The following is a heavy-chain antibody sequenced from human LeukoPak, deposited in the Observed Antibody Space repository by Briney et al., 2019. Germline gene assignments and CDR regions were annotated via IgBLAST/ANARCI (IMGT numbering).Heavy chain of an antibody. CDR1: GFTFSSYG. D-gene: IGHD3-3*01. V-gene: IGHV3-30*02. J-gene: IGHJ6*03. CDR2: IRYDGSNK. CDR3: AKETVPGFLEWSYYYYMDV. Sequence: GGSLRLSCAASGFTFSSYGMHWVRQAPGKGLEWVAFIRYDGSNKYYADSVKGRFTISRDNSKNTLYLQMNSLRAEDTAVYYCAKETVPGFLEWSYYYYMDVWGKGTTVTVSS.